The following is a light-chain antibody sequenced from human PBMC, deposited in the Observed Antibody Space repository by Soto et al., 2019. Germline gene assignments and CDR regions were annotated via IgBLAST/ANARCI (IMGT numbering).Light chain of an antibody. CDR2: GAS. CDR1: QTISAN. CDR3: QQYNNWPPLT. V-gene: IGKV3-15*01. J-gene: IGKJ4*01. Sequence: IVMTQSPATLSVSPGERATLSFSSSQTISANLAWYQQRPGQAPRLLIYGASTRATGIPARFSGSGSGTEFTLTISSLHSEDFAVYYCQQYNNWPPLTFGGGTKVDIK.